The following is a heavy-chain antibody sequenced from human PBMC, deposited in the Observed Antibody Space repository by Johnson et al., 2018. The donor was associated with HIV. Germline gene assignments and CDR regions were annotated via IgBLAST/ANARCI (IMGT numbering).Heavy chain of an antibody. J-gene: IGHJ3*02. CDR1: GFTFSSYW. Sequence: VQLVESGGGVVQPGRSLRLSCAASGFTFSSYWMTWVRQAPGKGLEWVANIKGDGSEKYYVDSVKGRFSVSRDNANNSLYGQMNSLRVEDTAVYYCAREGVGTTCPFDMWGQGTMVTVSS. CDR3: AREGVGTTCPFDM. V-gene: IGHV3-7*05. CDR2: IKGDGSEK. D-gene: IGHD1-14*01.